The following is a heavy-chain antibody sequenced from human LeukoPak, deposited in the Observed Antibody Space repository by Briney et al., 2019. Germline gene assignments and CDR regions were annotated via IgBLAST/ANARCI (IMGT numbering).Heavy chain of an antibody. CDR3: ARQSYSSSWGSYYFDF. V-gene: IGHV4-59*08. J-gene: IGHJ4*02. CDR2: TYYSGST. Sequence: GSLRLSCAASGFTFSSDDMNWVRQAPGKGLEWIGYTYYSGSTNYNPTLKSRVTISVDTSKNQFSLKLTSVTAADTAVFYCARQSYSSSWGSYYFDFWSQGTLVTVSS. D-gene: IGHD6-13*01. CDR1: GFTFSSDD.